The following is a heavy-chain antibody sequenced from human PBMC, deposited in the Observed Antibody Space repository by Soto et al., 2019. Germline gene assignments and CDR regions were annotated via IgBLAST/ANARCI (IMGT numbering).Heavy chain of an antibody. J-gene: IGHJ3*02. CDR2: IYHSGST. Sequence: SETLSLTCAVSGGSISSGGYSWSWIRQPPGKGLEWIGYIYHSGSTNYNPSLKSRVTISVDTSKNQFSLKLSSVTAADTAVYYCARDIVLVPAATDAFDSWGQGTMVTVSS. D-gene: IGHD2-2*01. CDR1: GGSISSGGYS. V-gene: IGHV4-30-2*01. CDR3: ARDIVLVPAATDAFDS.